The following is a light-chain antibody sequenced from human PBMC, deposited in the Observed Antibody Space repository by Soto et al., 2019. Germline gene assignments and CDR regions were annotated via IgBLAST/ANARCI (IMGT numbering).Light chain of an antibody. J-gene: IGLJ1*01. Sequence: QSVLTQPASVSGSPGQSITISCTGTSSDIDVYDLVSWYRQYPGKAPKLMIYGVSKRPSGVSNRYSGSKSGNSASLTISGLQADDEADYYCCSLTTSHTYVFGSGTKLTVL. CDR3: CSLTTSHTYV. V-gene: IGLV2-14*02. CDR1: SSDIDVYDL. CDR2: GVS.